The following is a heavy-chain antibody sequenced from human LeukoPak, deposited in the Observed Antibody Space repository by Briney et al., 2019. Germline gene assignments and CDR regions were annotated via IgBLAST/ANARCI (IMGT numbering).Heavy chain of an antibody. J-gene: IGHJ3*02. D-gene: IGHD2-21*01. Sequence: GGSLRLSCAASGFTFSSYWMSWVRQAPGKGLQWVANIKQDGSDKYYVDSVKGRFTISRDNAKNSLNLQMSSLRAEDTAVYYCAREGLWVGPDSGKTRHPYWEIWGQGTMVTVTS. CDR2: IKQDGSDK. CDR1: GFTFSSYW. V-gene: IGHV3-7*04. CDR3: AREGLWVGPDSGKTRHPYWEI.